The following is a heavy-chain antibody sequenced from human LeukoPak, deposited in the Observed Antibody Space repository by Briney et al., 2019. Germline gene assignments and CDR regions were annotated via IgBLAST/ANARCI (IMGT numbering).Heavy chain of an antibody. D-gene: IGHD3-22*01. CDR1: GGSISSGSYY. CDR2: IYTSGST. J-gene: IGHJ2*01. Sequence: SETLSLTCTVSGGSISSGSYYWSWIRQPAGKGLEWIGRIYTSGSTNYNPSLKSRVTISVDTSKNQFSLKLTSVTAADTAVYYCAIGGHYDSKNEPYWYFDLWGRGTLVTVSS. CDR3: AIGGHYDSKNEPYWYFDL. V-gene: IGHV4-61*02.